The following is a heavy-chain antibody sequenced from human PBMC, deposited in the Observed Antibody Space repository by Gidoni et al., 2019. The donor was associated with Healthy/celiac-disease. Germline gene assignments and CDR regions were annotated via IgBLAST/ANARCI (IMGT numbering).Heavy chain of an antibody. CDR2: ISGSGGST. Sequence: EVQLLESGGGLVQPGGSLRLSCAASGFTFSSYATRWVRQAPGQGLEWVSAISGSGGSTYYADSVKGLFTISRDNSKNTLYLQMNSLRAEDTAVYYCAKDIDPYCGGDCKGNYGMDVWGQGTTVTVSS. V-gene: IGHV3-23*01. D-gene: IGHD2-21*02. CDR1: GFTFSSYA. CDR3: AKDIDPYCGGDCKGNYGMDV. J-gene: IGHJ6*02.